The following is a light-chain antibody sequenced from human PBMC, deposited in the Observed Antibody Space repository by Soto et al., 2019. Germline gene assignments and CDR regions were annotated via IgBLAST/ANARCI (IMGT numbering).Light chain of an antibody. CDR1: QSVTTR. V-gene: IGKV3-11*01. J-gene: IGKJ5*01. CDR3: QQRSNWSIT. Sequence: PGDRVTLSGRASQSVTTRLAWYQHKPGQAPTLLMSGASNRASGVPVRFSGSGSGTDFTLTISSLEPEDFAVYYCQQRSNWSITFGQGTRLEIK. CDR2: GAS.